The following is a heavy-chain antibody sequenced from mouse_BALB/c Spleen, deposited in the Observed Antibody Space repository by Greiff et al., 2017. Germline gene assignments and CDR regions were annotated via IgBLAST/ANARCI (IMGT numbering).Heavy chain of an antibody. D-gene: IGHD1-1*02. CDR1: GYAFSSYG. CDR3: TTYGHFDY. J-gene: IGHJ2*01. Sequence: QVQLQQSGAELVRPGSSVKISCKASGYAFSSYGMNWVKQRPGQGLEWIGQIYPGDGDTNYNGKFKGKATLTADKTSSTAYMQLSSLTSEDSAVYFCTTYGHFDYWGQGTTLTVSS. V-gene: IGHV1-80*01. CDR2: IYPGDGDT.